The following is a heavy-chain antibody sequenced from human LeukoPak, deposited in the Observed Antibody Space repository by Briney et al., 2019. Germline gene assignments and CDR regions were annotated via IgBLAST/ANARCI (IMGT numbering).Heavy chain of an antibody. CDR1: LGSHW. CDR2: IKEDGSQK. Sequence: GGSLRLSCVGALGSHWMGWVRQAPGKGLEGVANIKEDGSQKYYMDSVKGRFTISRDNAKSSLFLQMHNLRVEDTAVYYCTRDQTWGQGTLVTVSS. J-gene: IGHJ4*02. V-gene: IGHV3-7*01. CDR3: TRDQT.